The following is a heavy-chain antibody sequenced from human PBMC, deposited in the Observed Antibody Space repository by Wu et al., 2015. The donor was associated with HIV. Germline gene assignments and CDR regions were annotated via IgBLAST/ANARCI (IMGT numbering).Heavy chain of an antibody. CDR2: INPESADT. J-gene: IGHJ6*03. D-gene: IGHD3-3*01. CDR1: GYTFTGYC. V-gene: IGHV1-2*02. CDR3: ARDWQYQVTFGDYYMDI. Sequence: QVQLVQSGTEMKKSGASMKVSCKTSGYTFTGYCIHWVRQAPGQGLEWMGWINPESADTKIAQTFKGRIIMTSDTSTTTVNLELASLRYNDTATYYCARDWQYQVTFGDYYMDIWGNGTTVIVS.